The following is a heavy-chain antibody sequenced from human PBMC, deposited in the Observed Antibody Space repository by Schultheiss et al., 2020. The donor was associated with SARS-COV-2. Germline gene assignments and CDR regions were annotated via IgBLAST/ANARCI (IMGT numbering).Heavy chain of an antibody. J-gene: IGHJ3*02. CDR3: ARLNQRSDEYCSSTSCYTLDAFDI. CDR1: GYTFTSYG. V-gene: IGHV1-18*01. CDR2: ISAYNGNT. D-gene: IGHD2-2*02. Sequence: ASVKVSCKASGYTFTSYGISWVRQAPGQGLEWMGWISAYNGNTNYAQKLQGRVTMTTDTSTSTAYMELRSLRSDDTAVYYCARLNQRSDEYCSSTSCYTLDAFDIWGQGTMVTVSS.